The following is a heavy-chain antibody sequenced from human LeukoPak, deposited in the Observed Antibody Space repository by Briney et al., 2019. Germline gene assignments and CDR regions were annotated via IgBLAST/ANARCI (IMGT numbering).Heavy chain of an antibody. D-gene: IGHD3-22*01. J-gene: IGHJ6*02. CDR2: IYYSGST. CDR3: ARDRAVAYYDSSGYLGMDV. Sequence: SETLSLTCTVSGGSVSSGSYYWSWIRQPPGKGLEWIGYIYYSGSTNYNPSLKSRVTISVDTSKNQFSLKPSSVTAADTAVYYCARDRAVAYYDSSGYLGMDVWGQGTTVTVSS. CDR1: GGSVSSGSYY. V-gene: IGHV4-61*01.